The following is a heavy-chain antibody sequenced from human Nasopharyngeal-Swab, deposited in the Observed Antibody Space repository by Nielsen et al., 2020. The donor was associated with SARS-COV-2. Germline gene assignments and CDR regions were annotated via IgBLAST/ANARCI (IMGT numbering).Heavy chain of an antibody. CDR3: AKDLLFGIAAAGTFGFDY. D-gene: IGHD6-13*01. V-gene: IGHV3-30*18. Sequence: GGSLRLSCAASGFTFSSYGMHWVRQAPGKGLEWVAVISYDGSNKNYADSVKGRFTISRDNSKNTLYLQMNSLRAEDTAVYYCAKDLLFGIAAAGTFGFDYWGQGTLVTVSS. J-gene: IGHJ4*02. CDR1: GFTFSSYG. CDR2: ISYDGSNK.